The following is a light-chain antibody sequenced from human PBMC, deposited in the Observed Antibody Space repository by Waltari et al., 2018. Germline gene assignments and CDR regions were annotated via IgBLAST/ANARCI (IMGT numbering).Light chain of an antibody. CDR2: GAS. CDR1: QSVRSNL. J-gene: IGKJ4*01. CDR3: QQYGSSPLT. Sequence: EIVLTQSPGTPSLSPGERATLSCRASQSVRSNLLAWYQQQPGQAPTLLIYGASSTATGIPDRFGGSGSGTDFTLTISRLEPEDYAVYYCQQYGSSPLTFGGGTKVEIK. V-gene: IGKV3-20*01.